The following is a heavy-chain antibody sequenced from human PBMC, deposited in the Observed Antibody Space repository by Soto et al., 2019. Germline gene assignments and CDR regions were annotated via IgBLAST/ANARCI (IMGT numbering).Heavy chain of an antibody. CDR1: GFTFSSYG. V-gene: IGHV3-30*18. CDR2: ISYDGSNK. CDR3: AKDNIVVVPAAISHYYGMDV. Sequence: GESLKISCAASGFTFSSYGMHWVRQAPGKGLEWVAVISYDGSNKYYADSVKGRFTISRDNSKNTLYLQMNSLRAEDTAVYYCAKDNIVVVPAAISHYYGMDVWGQGTTVTVSS. J-gene: IGHJ6*02. D-gene: IGHD2-2*02.